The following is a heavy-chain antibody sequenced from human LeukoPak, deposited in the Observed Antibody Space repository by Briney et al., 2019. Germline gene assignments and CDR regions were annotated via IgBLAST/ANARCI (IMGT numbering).Heavy chain of an antibody. CDR1: GFTVSSNY. CDR2: IYSGGST. Sequence: GGSLRLSCAASGFTVSSNYMSWVRQAPGKGLEWVSVIYSGGSTYYADSVKGQFTISRDNSKNTLYLQMNSLRAEDTAVYYCARAWSGYSSGWYGVYWGQGTLVTVSS. CDR3: ARAWSGYSSGWYGVY. J-gene: IGHJ4*02. V-gene: IGHV3-66*02. D-gene: IGHD6-19*01.